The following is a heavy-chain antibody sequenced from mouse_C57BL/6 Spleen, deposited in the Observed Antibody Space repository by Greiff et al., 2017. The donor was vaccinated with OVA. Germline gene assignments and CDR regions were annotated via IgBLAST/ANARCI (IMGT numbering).Heavy chain of an antibody. D-gene: IGHD2-3*01. J-gene: IGHJ4*01. CDR1: GYTFTSYW. CDR3: ARGDGGYYDAMDD. V-gene: IGHV1-52*01. CDR2: IDPSDSET. Sequence: QVQLQQPGAELVRPGSSVKLSCKASGYTFTSYWMHWVKQRPIQGLEWIGNIDPSDSETHYNQKFKDKATLTVDKSSSTAYMQLSSLTSEDSAVYYCARGDGGYYDAMDDWGQGTSVTVSS.